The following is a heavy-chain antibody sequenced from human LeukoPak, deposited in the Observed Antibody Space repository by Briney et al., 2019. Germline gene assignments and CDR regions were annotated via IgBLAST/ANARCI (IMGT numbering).Heavy chain of an antibody. CDR3: AIDSGDSGGVGY. Sequence: PSQTLSLTCTVSGGSISSGSYYWSWIRQPAGKGLEWIGRIYTSGSTNYNPSLKSRVTISVDTSKNQFSLKLSSVTAADTAVYYCAIDSGDSGGVGYWGQGILVTVSS. D-gene: IGHD2-21*02. V-gene: IGHV4-61*02. CDR1: GGSISSGSYY. J-gene: IGHJ4*02. CDR2: IYTSGST.